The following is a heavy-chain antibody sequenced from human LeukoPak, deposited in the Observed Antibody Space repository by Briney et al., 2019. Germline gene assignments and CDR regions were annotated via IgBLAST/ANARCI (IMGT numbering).Heavy chain of an antibody. V-gene: IGHV4-30-2*01. CDR3: ARGGVATPKQYYYGMDV. CDR2: IYHSGST. D-gene: IGHD5-12*01. J-gene: IGHJ6*02. CDR1: GGSISSGGYS. Sequence: PSQTLSLTCAVSGGSISSGGYSWSWIRQPPGKDLEWIGYIYHSGSTYYNPSLKSRVTISVDRSKNQFSLKLSSVTAADTAVYYCARGGVATPKQYYYGMDVWGQGTTVTVSS.